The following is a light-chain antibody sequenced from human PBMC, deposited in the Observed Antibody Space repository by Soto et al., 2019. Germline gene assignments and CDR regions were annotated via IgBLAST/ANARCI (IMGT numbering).Light chain of an antibody. CDR1: QSFSSSY. Sequence: EIVLTQSPGTLSFSPGERATLSCRASQSFSSSYLASYQQKPGQAPSHLIYGGSSRATGIPDRFSGSGSGTDFTLTISRLEPEDFAVYYCQQYGSSPWTFGQGTKVEIK. CDR2: GGS. V-gene: IGKV3-20*01. CDR3: QQYGSSPWT. J-gene: IGKJ1*01.